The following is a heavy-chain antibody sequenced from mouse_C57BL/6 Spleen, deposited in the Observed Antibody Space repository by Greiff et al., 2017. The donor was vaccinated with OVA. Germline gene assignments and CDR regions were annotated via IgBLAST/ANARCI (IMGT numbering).Heavy chain of an antibody. CDR2: ISSGSSTI. D-gene: IGHD1-1*01. V-gene: IGHV5-17*01. Sequence: EVMLVESGGGLVKPGGSLKLSCAASGFTFSDYGMHWVRQAPEKGLEWVAYISSGSSTIYYADTVKGRFTISRDNAKNTLFLQMTSLRSEDTAMYYCANYGYYYAMDYWGQGTSVTVSS. CDR1: GFTFSDYG. J-gene: IGHJ4*01. CDR3: ANYGYYYAMDY.